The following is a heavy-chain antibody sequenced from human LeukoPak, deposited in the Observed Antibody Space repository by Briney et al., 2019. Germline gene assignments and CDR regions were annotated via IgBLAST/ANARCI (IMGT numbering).Heavy chain of an antibody. D-gene: IGHD3-10*01. V-gene: IGHV4-59*12. J-gene: IGHJ4*02. CDR2: IYHTGNT. CDR3: ARGNYGSGSYYVVDFDY. CDR1: IDFIKNYY. Sequence: PSETLSFSCTVCIDFIKNYYWSWLQQPPGKGLEWIVYIYHTGNTNYNPSLKSRLSMSIDPSKNQFSLNLNSVTAADTAVYYCARGNYGSGSYYVVDFDYWGRGTLVTVSS.